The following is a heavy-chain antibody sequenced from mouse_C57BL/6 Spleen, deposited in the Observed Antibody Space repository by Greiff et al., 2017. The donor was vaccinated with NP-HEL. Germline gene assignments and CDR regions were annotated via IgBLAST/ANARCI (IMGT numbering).Heavy chain of an antibody. CDR3: ARDYYGSSYPWFAY. CDR1: GFTFSDYG. Sequence: DVHLVESGGGLVKPGGSLKLSCAASGFTFSDYGMHWVRQAPEKGLEWVAYISSGSSTIYYADTVKGRFTISRDNAKNTLFLQMTSLRSEDTAMYYCARDYYGSSYPWFAYWGQGTLVTVSA. D-gene: IGHD1-1*01. J-gene: IGHJ3*01. V-gene: IGHV5-17*01. CDR2: ISSGSSTI.